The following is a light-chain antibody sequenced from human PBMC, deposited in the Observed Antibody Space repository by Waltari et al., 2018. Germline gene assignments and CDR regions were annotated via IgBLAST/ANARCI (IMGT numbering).Light chain of an antibody. CDR2: GNS. CDR1: SSNIGAGYD. Sequence: QSVLTQPPSVSGAPGQRVTISCTGSSSNIGAGYDVHWYQQLPGTAPKLLMYGNSNRPSGVPDRFSCSKSGTSASLAITGLQAEDEADYYCQSYDSSLSGGVFGGGTKLTVL. CDR3: QSYDSSLSGGV. J-gene: IGLJ2*01. V-gene: IGLV1-40*01.